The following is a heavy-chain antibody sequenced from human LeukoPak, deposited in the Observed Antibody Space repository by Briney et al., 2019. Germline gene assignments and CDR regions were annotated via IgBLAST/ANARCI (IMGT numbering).Heavy chain of an antibody. Sequence: GGSLRVSCAASGFTFSSYAMHWVRQAPGKGLEWVAVISYDGSNKYYADSVKGRFTISRDNSKNTLYLQVNSLRAEDTAVYYCAREVAVAGDRGYFDYWGQGTLVTVSS. CDR1: GFTFSSYA. CDR3: AREVAVAGDRGYFDY. V-gene: IGHV3-30*04. CDR2: ISYDGSNK. D-gene: IGHD6-19*01. J-gene: IGHJ4*02.